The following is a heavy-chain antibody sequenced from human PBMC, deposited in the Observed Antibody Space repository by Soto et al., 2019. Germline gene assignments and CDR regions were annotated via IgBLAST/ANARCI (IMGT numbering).Heavy chain of an antibody. CDR3: ARDHQGDYSSDY. CDR1: GGTFSSYA. Sequence: KVSCKASGGTFSSYAISWVRQAPGQGLEWMGGIIPIFGTANYAQKLQGRVTMTTDTSTSTAYMELRSLRSDDTAVYYCARDHQGDYSSDYWGQGTLVTSPQ. J-gene: IGHJ4*02. V-gene: IGHV1-69*05. CDR2: IIPIFGTA. D-gene: IGHD2-21*02.